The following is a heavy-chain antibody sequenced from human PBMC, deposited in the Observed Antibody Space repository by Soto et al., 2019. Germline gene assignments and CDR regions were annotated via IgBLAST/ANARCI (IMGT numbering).Heavy chain of an antibody. V-gene: IGHV3-23*01. CDR3: ARLRHYCFDY. CDR2: ISDSGDST. D-gene: IGHD4-17*01. Sequence: GGSLRLSCAASGFTFSPYAMTWVRQAPGKGLEWVSTISDSGDSTYYADSVKGRFTISRDNSKNTLYLQMNTLRTEDTAVYYCARLRHYCFDYWGQGTLVTVSS. CDR1: GFTFSPYA. J-gene: IGHJ4*02.